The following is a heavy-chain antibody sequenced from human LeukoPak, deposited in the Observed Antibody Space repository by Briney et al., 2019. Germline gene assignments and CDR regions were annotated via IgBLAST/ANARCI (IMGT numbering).Heavy chain of an antibody. D-gene: IGHD5-18*01. CDR1: GGSISSYY. CDR2: IYTSGST. V-gene: IGHV4-4*07. J-gene: IGHJ6*03. CDR3: ARSRYSYGSYYYYMDV. Sequence: PSETLSLTCTVSGGSISSYYWSWIRQPAGKGLEWIGRIYTSGSTNYNPSLKSRVTISVDTSKNQFSLKLSSVTAADTAVYYCARSRYSYGSYYYYMDVWGKGTTVTVSS.